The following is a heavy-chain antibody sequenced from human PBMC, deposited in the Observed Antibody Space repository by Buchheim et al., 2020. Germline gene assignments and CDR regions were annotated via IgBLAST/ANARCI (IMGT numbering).Heavy chain of an antibody. D-gene: IGHD6-19*01. CDR2: INPSGGTT. J-gene: IGHJ3*02. V-gene: IGHV1-46*03. CDR1: GYTFTSYY. CDR3: ARVWAGRAVAGTSIFDI. Sequence: QVQLVQSGAEVKKPGASVKVSCKASGYTFTSYYMHWVRQAPGQGLEWMGIINPSGGTTNYAQKFQSRVTMTRDTSTSTVYMELSSLRSDDTAVYYCARVWAGRAVAGTSIFDIWGQGT.